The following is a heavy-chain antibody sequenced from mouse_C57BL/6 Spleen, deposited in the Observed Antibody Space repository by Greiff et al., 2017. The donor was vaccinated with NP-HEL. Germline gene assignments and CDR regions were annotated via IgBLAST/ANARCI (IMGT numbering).Heavy chain of an antibody. V-gene: IGHV8-12*01. CDR3: ARKDGYYDY. CDR2: IYWDYDN. CDR1: GFSLSTSGMG. D-gene: IGHD2-3*01. J-gene: IGHJ2*01. Sequence: QVTLKVSGPGLLQSSQSLSLSCSFSGFSLSTSGMGLSWIRPPSGLGLEWLVHIYWDYDNRYNTFLKRRRTISKDTSRNQVFLTITSVDTADTATYYCARKDGYYDYRGQGTTLTVSS.